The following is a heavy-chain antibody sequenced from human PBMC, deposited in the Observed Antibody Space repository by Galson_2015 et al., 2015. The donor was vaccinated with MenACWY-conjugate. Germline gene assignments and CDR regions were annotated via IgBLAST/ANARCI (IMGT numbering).Heavy chain of an antibody. J-gene: IGHJ3*02. V-gene: IGHV5-51*01. CDR2: IYPGDSDT. D-gene: IGHD3-22*01. CDR1: GYSFTNYW. CDR3: ARVSHYDESGYRFGTFAI. Sequence: QSGAEVKKPGESLKISCKGSGYSFTNYWIAWVRQLPGKGLEWMGIIYPGDSDTRYSPSFQGQVTISADKSISTAYLQWSSLKCDDTAVYYCARVSHYDESGYRFGTFAIWGQGAMVIVSS.